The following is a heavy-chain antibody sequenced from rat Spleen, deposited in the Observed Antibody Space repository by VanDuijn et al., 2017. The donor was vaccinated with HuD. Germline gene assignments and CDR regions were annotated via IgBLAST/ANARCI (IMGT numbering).Heavy chain of an antibody. CDR2: ILNTGGST. CDR1: GFTFNNYW. J-gene: IGHJ2*01. V-gene: IGHV5-31*01. CDR3: ARRHYGYTDYFDY. Sequence: EVQLVESGGGLVQPGRSLKLSCVASGFTFNNYWMTWIRQAPGKGLEWVASILNTGGSTNYPDSVKGRFTISRDNAKSTLYLQMDSLRSEDTATYYCARRHYGYTDYFDYWCQGVMVTVSS. D-gene: IGHD1-9*01.